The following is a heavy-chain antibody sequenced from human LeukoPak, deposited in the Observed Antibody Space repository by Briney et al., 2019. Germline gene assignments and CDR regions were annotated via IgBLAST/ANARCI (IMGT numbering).Heavy chain of an antibody. D-gene: IGHD1-1*01. V-gene: IGHV3-20*04. CDR1: GFTFDDYG. CDR3: ARWYNWNAGSPLIDP. J-gene: IGHJ5*02. CDR2: INWNGGST. Sequence: GGSLRLSCAASGFTFDDYGMSWVRQAPGKGLEWVSGINWNGGSTGYADSVKGRFTISRDNAKNSLYLQMNSLRAEDTALYYCARWYNWNAGSPLIDPWGQGTLVTVSS.